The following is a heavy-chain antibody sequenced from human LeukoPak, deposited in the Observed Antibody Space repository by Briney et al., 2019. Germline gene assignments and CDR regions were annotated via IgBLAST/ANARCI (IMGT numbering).Heavy chain of an antibody. V-gene: IGHV3-21*04. CDR3: AKHKENYGDSCLDDY. D-gene: IGHD4-17*01. J-gene: IGHJ4*02. CDR1: GFTFSSYS. CDR2: ISTTGSYI. Sequence: GGSLRLSCGASGFTFSSYSMNWVRQAPGKGLEWVSCISTTGSYIYYADSVKGRLTISRDNSKNTLYLQMNSLRGEDTAVYYCAKHKENYGDSCLDDYWGQGTLVTVSS.